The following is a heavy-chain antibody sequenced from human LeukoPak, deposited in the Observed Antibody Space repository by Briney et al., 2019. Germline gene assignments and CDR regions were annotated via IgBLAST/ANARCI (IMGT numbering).Heavy chain of an antibody. J-gene: IGHJ5*02. CDR1: GGSFSGYY. CDR3: ARGNRDIYDFWSGYYKTKPNWFDP. V-gene: IGHV4-34*01. CDR2: INLSGST. D-gene: IGHD3-3*01. Sequence: SETLSLTCAVYGGSFSGYYWSWIRQPPGKGLEWIGEINLSGSTNYNPSLKSRVIISVDTSKNQFSLKLSSVTAADTAVYYCARGNRDIYDFWSGYYKTKPNWFDPWGQGTLVTVSS.